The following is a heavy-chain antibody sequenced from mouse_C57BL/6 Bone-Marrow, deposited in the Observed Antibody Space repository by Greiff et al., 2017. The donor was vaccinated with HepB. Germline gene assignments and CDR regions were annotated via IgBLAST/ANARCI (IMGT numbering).Heavy chain of an antibody. CDR1: GFTFSAYG. CDR3: ARGAY. Sequence: EVQLVESGGGLVKPGGSLKLSCAASGFTFSAYGMHWVRQAPEKGLEWVAYISSGSSTIYYADTVKGRFTISRDNAKNTLFLQMTSLRSEDTAMYYCARGAYWGQGTLVTVSA. J-gene: IGHJ3*01. V-gene: IGHV5-17*01. CDR2: ISSGSSTI.